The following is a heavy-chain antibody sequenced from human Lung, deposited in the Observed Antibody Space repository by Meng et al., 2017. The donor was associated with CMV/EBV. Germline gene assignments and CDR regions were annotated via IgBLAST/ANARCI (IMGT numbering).Heavy chain of an antibody. Sequence: AAVKVSXLASGYTLGTDGIGWVRQAPGQGLEWVGWISTYNGKRYFVHKIHGRVSMTTDTTTNTAYMEVRSLRFDDATVYYYAGGVGPHYGYGMDDWGQGPPVTVSS. D-gene: IGHD2-15*01. J-gene: IGHJ6*02. CDR1: GYTLGTDG. V-gene: IGHV1-18*04. CDR3: AGGVGPHYGYGMDD. CDR2: ISTYNGKR.